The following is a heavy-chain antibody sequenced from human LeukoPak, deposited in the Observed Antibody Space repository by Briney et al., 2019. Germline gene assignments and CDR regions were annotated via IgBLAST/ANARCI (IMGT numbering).Heavy chain of an antibody. CDR1: GFTFDDYA. V-gene: IGHV3-9*01. CDR3: AKALGDYSSYLYYFDY. D-gene: IGHD4-11*01. Sequence: GGSLRLSCAASGFTFDDYAMHWVRQAPGKGLEWVSDISWNSSSIGYADSVKGRFTISRDNAKNSLYLQMNSLRAEDTALYYCAKALGDYSSYLYYFDYWGQGTLVTVSS. CDR2: ISWNSSSI. J-gene: IGHJ4*02.